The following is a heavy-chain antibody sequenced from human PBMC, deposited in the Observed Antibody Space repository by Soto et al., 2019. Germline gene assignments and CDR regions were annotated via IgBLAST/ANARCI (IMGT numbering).Heavy chain of an antibody. Sequence: ASVKVSCKASGYTFTSYGISWVRQAPGQGLEWMGWISAYNGNTNYAQKLQGRVTMTTDTSTSTAYMELRSLRSDDTAVYYCARVGYHYDTSGYSPVYYYYGMDVWGQGTTVTVSS. V-gene: IGHV1-18*01. CDR1: GYTFTSYG. J-gene: IGHJ6*02. CDR3: ARVGYHYDTSGYSPVYYYYGMDV. D-gene: IGHD3-22*01. CDR2: ISAYNGNT.